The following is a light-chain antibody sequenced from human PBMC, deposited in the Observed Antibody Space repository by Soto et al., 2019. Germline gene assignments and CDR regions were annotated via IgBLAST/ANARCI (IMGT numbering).Light chain of an antibody. V-gene: IGKV3-20*01. CDR1: QNVRSGY. Sequence: EIVLTQSPGTLSLSPGERATLSCRASQNVRSGYLAWYQQKPGQAPRLLIYGASSRATGIPDRFSGSGSGTDFTLTISRLEHEDFEVYYCQQYVNSQYTFGQGTKVDIK. CDR2: GAS. CDR3: QQYVNSQYT. J-gene: IGKJ2*01.